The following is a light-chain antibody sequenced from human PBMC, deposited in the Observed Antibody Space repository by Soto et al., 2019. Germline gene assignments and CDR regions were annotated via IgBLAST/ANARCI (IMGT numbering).Light chain of an antibody. CDR2: EVS. Sequence: DLLSTYPPLSLSVAPGHPSSISFGSIQILLHITGETFLFWYLQKPGQSPQLLIYEVSTRVSGVPDRFSGSGSGTDFTLEISLVETDDVVIYYCMQSTQLPHSFGHGTRLDVK. CDR1: QILLHITGETF. J-gene: IGKJ5*01. V-gene: IGKV2D-29*02. CDR3: MQSTQLPHS.